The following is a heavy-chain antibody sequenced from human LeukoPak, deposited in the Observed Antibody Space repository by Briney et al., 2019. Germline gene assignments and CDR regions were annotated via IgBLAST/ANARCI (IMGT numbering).Heavy chain of an antibody. CDR3: ARDRGYPERGFDP. J-gene: IGHJ5*02. V-gene: IGHV3-21*01. D-gene: IGHD3-10*01. CDR2: ISSSSSYI. Sequence: PGGSLRLSCAASGFTFSSYSMNWVRQAPGKGLEWVSSISSSSSYIYYADSVKGRFTLSRDNAKNSLYLQMNSLRAEDTAVYYCARDRGYPERGFDPWGQGTLVTVSS. CDR1: GFTFSSYS.